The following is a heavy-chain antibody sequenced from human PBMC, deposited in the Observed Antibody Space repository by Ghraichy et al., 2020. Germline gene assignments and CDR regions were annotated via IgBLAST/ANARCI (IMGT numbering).Heavy chain of an antibody. J-gene: IGHJ4*02. D-gene: IGHD5-12*01. CDR1: GFTFSSYA. V-gene: IGHV3-23*01. CDR3: AKDRYSGYNWEFDY. CDR2: ISGSGGST. Sequence: GGSLRLSCAASGFTFSSYAMSWVRQAPGKGLEWVSAISGSGGSTYYADSVKGRFTISRDNSKNTLYLQMNSLRAKDTAVYYCAKDRYSGYNWEFDYWGQGTLVTVSS.